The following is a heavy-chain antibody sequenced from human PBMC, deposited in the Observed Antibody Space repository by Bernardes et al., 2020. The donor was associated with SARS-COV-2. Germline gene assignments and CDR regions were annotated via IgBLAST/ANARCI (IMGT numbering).Heavy chain of an antibody. CDR3: ARGGAATYYYYYGMDV. Sequence: TLSLTCTVSGGSISSSYWSWIRQPPGKGLEWIGYIYYSGSTNYNPSLKSRVTISVDTSKNQFSLKLSSVTAADTAVYYCARGGAATYYYYYGMDVWGQGTTVTVSS. CDR1: GGSISSSY. J-gene: IGHJ6*02. CDR2: IYYSGST. V-gene: IGHV4-59*01. D-gene: IGHD6-25*01.